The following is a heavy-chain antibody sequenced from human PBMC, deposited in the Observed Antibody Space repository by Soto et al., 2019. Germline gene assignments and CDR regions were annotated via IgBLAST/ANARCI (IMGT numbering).Heavy chain of an antibody. CDR1: RYTLSSYG. CDR3: ARTVLVPEGGNDYGLDV. Sequence: QAQLVQSGAEVSKPGASVKVSCKASRYTLSSYGITWLRQAPGQGLEWLGWISGYTGDTKYAQNTQARVTMTRDSSRSGAYLDRRSPASGSRAVCYRARTVLVPEGGNDYGLDVWGQGTPVTVSS. CDR2: ISGYTGDT. D-gene: IGHD2-8*02. V-gene: IGHV1-18*04. J-gene: IGHJ6*02.